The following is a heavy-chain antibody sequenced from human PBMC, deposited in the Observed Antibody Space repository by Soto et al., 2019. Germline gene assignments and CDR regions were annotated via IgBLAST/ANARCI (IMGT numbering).Heavy chain of an antibody. CDR2: IYYSGST. V-gene: IGHV4-31*03. Sequence: QVQLQESGPGLVKPSQTLSLTCTVSGGSISSGGYYWSWIRQHPGKGLEWIGYIYYSGSTYYNPSLKSRVNISVDTSKNQFSLKLSSVTAADTAVYYCARGAPFLWFGELFPMGYGMDVWGQGTTVTVSS. D-gene: IGHD3-10*01. CDR1: GGSISSGGYY. J-gene: IGHJ6*02. CDR3: ARGAPFLWFGELFPMGYGMDV.